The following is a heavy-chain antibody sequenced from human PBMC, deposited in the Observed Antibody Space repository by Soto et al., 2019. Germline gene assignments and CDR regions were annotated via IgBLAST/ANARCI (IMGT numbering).Heavy chain of an antibody. J-gene: IGHJ3*02. V-gene: IGHV1-46*03. CDR1: GYSFTSQY. CDR2: INPNGGST. Sequence: QVQLVQSGAEVKKPGASVKISCEASGYSFTSQYVHWVRQAPGQGLEWMGIINPNGGSTTYAQKFQGRVPQNRGTSTSKVYKGPRRPTSGETAVYFCGGGQGLRAGGGGTEPLDIWGQGTMVTVAS. D-gene: IGHD6-25*01. CDR3: GGGQGLRAGGGGTEPLDI.